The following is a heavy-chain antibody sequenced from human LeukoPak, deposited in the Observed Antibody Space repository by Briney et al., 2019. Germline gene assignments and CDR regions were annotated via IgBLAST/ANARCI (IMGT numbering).Heavy chain of an antibody. CDR1: GFTFSSYD. CDR3: AKEYSNRPDYYDS. Sequence: GGSPRLSCAASGFTFSSYDVHWVRQATGKGLEWVSAIGTAGDTYYPGSVKGRFTISRENAKNSLYLQMNSLRAEDTAVYYCAKEYSNRPDYYDSWGQGTLVTVSS. V-gene: IGHV3-13*01. J-gene: IGHJ4*02. D-gene: IGHD5-12*01. CDR2: IGTAGDT.